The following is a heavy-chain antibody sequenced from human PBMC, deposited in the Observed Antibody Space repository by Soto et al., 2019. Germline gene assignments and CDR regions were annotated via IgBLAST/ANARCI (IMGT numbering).Heavy chain of an antibody. CDR1: GFSFSSYS. CDR2: ISGDGSST. J-gene: IGHJ4*02. V-gene: IGHV3-23*01. D-gene: IGHD3-3*01. CDR3: AKDWTFHCPKNFFDY. Sequence: GGSLSLSCAASGFSFSSYSMSWVRQAPGKGLEWVSAISGDGSSTYFADSGKGRFTSSRDNSKNTPYLQMNSLRAEDTAVYYCAKDWTFHCPKNFFDYWGQGTLVTVSS.